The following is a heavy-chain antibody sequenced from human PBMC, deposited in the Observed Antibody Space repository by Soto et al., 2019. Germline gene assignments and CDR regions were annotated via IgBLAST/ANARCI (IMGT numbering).Heavy chain of an antibody. D-gene: IGHD1-26*01. CDR2: IYYSGTT. CDR1: GGTITTGGHF. J-gene: IGHJ4*02. Sequence: QVQLQESGPGLVKASQTLSLTCNVSGGTITTGGHFWGWIRQYPGKGLEWIGYIYYSGTTHYNPSLKSRVTISIDTSKNQFSMNLSSVTAADTAVYYCARVVSGSYLDYWGQGTLVTVSS. V-gene: IGHV4-31*03. CDR3: ARVVSGSYLDY.